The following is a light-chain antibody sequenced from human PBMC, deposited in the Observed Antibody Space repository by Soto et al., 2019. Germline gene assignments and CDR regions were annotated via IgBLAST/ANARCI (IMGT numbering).Light chain of an antibody. Sequence: QSVLTQPPSASGTPVQRVTISCSGSSSNIGSNTVNWYQQLPGTAPKLLIYSNNPRPSGVPDRFSGSKSGTSASLAISGLQSEDEADYYCAAWDDSFVVFGGGTKLTVL. CDR3: AAWDDSFVV. CDR1: SSNIGSNT. CDR2: SNN. V-gene: IGLV1-44*01. J-gene: IGLJ2*01.